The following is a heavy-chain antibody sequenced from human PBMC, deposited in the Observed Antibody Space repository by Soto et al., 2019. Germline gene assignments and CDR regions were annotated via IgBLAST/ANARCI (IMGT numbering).Heavy chain of an antibody. J-gene: IGHJ3*02. CDR3: AREGDDYDSSDDFER. D-gene: IGHD3-22*01. V-gene: IGHV1-18*01. CDR1: GYTFTSYG. Sequence: ASVKVSCTASGYTFTSYGISWVRQAPGQGLEWMGWISAYNGNTNYAQKLQGRVTMTTDTSTSTAYMELRSLRSDDTAVYYCAREGDDYDSSDDFERWGQGTMVTV. CDR2: ISAYNGNT.